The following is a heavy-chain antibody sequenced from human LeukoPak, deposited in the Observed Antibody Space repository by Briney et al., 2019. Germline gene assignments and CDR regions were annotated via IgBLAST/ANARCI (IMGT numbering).Heavy chain of an antibody. V-gene: IGHV4-39*01. CDR2: IYYGGST. CDR3: ARPSVADSTDY. J-gene: IGHJ4*02. CDR1: GGSIGSSSYY. Sequence: SETLSLTCTVSGGSIGSSSYYWGWIRQPPGKGLEWIGTIYYGGSTYDNPSHKSRVTISVDTSNNQFSLKLTSVTAADTAVYYCARPSVADSTDYWGQGTLVTVSS. D-gene: IGHD6-19*01.